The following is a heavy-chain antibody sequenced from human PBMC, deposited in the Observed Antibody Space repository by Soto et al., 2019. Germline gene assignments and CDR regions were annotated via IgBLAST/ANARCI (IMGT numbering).Heavy chain of an antibody. Sequence: ASVKVSCKASGYTFTSYGISWLRQSPGQGLEWMGWISAYNGNTNYAQKLQGRVTMTTDTSTSTAYMELRSLRSDDTAVYYCARDRGYYDSSGYYVDYWGQGTLVTVSS. D-gene: IGHD3-22*01. J-gene: IGHJ4*02. CDR2: ISAYNGNT. CDR3: ARDRGYYDSSGYYVDY. CDR1: GYTFTSYG. V-gene: IGHV1-18*04.